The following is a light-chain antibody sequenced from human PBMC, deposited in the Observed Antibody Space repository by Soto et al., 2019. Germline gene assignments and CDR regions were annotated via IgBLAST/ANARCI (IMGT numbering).Light chain of an antibody. CDR2: ATS. CDR1: QSVSSN. V-gene: IGKV3-15*01. J-gene: IGKJ4*01. Sequence: EIVMTQSPATLSVSPGERASLSCGASQSVSSNLAWYQQKPGQTPRLLIYATSTRATGIPARFSGSGSGTEFTLTISSLQSEDFAVYYCQHYNNWPLTFGGGTKVEIK. CDR3: QHYNNWPLT.